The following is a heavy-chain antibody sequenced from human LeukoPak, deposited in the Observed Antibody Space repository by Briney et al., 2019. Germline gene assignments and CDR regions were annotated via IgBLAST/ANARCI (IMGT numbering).Heavy chain of an antibody. Sequence: GGSLRLSCSASGFTFSSYAMHWVRQAPGKGLEYVSAISSNGGSTYYADSVKGRFTISRDNAKNSLSLQMNSLRVEDTAVYYCARDRGWLTSDYWGQGILVTVSS. D-gene: IGHD6-19*01. J-gene: IGHJ4*02. CDR2: ISSNGGST. V-gene: IGHV3-64*04. CDR1: GFTFSSYA. CDR3: ARDRGWLTSDY.